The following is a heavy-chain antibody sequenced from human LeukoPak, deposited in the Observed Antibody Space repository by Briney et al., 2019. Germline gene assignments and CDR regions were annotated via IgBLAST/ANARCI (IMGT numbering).Heavy chain of an antibody. V-gene: IGHV5-51*01. CDR1: GYTFTHQW. D-gene: IGHD3-10*01. CDR2: IYPRDSDT. Sequence: PGESLKISCKASGYTFTHQWIGWVRQMSGSGLEWMGIIYPRDSDTIYSPSFQGHVTISADTSINTAYLEWSSLEPSDTAIYYCARHSDVIGAIWGQGTLVTVSS. J-gene: IGHJ4*02. CDR3: ARHSDVIGAI.